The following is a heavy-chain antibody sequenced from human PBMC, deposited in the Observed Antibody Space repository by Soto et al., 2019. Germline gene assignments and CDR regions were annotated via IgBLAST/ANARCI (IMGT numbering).Heavy chain of an antibody. V-gene: IGHV1-2*02. CDR3: ARDVAADNWFDP. Sequence: ASVKVSCKASGYTFTGYYMHWVRQAPGQGLEWMGWVNPNSGGTNYAQKFQGRVTMTRDTSISTAYMELSRLRSDDTAVYYCARDVAADNWFDPWGQGTLVTVSS. CDR2: VNPNSGGT. CDR1: GYTFTGYY. D-gene: IGHD2-15*01. J-gene: IGHJ5*02.